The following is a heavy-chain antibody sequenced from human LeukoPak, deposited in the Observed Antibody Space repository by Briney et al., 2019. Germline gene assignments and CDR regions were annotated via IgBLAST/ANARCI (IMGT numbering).Heavy chain of an antibody. D-gene: IGHD2-21*01. Sequence: GSLRLSCAASGFTFSSYAVSWVRQAPGKGLEWVSSISGSGGSTYYGDSVKGRFTISRDNSKNTLYLQMNSLRAEDTGVYYCAKDCDAATCWYFDLWGRGTLVTVSS. CDR2: ISGSGGST. V-gene: IGHV3-23*01. J-gene: IGHJ2*01. CDR3: AKDCDAATCWYFDL. CDR1: GFTFSSYA.